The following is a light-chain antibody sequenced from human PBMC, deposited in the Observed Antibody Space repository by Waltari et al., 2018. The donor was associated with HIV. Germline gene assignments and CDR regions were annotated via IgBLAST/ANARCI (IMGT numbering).Light chain of an antibody. CDR3: QVWDRSYKEAV. V-gene: IGLV3-21*02. CDR1: NIGPNR. CDR2: DAV. J-gene: IGLJ2*01. Sequence: SYVLTQAPSVSVAPGQTAQISCGNIGPNRVQWYRQEPGRAPLLVVLDAVDRSPGIPARFSGARSGERATLTIRGVEAGDEADYYCQVWDRSYKEAVFGGGT.